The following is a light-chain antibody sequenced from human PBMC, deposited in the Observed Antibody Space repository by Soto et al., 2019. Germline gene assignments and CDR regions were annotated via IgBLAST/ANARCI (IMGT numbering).Light chain of an antibody. J-gene: IGKJ5*01. CDR1: QTVINNQ. CDR3: QQYGSSGGIT. CDR2: AAS. Sequence: PGERATLSCRASQTVINNQLAWYQQTPGQAPSLLIYAASSRATGIPDRFSGSGSGTDFTLTITRLEPEESAMYYCQQYGSSGGITFGHGTRLEIK. V-gene: IGKV3-20*01.